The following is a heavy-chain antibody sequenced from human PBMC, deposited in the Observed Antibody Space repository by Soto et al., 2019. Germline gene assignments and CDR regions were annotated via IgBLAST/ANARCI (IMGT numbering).Heavy chain of an antibody. V-gene: IGHV3-30*18. CDR2: ISYDGSNK. D-gene: IGHD6-13*01. CDR1: GFTFSSYG. CDR3: AKEQVAAAAGDY. Sequence: QVQLVESGGGVVQPGRSLRLSCAASGFTFSSYGMHWVRQAPGKGLEWVAVISYDGSNKYYADSVKGRFTISRDNSKNTLYLQMNSLRAEDTAVYYCAKEQVAAAAGDYWGQGTLVTVSS. J-gene: IGHJ4*02.